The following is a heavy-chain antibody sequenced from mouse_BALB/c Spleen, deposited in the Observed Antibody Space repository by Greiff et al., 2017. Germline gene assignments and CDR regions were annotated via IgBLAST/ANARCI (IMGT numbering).Heavy chain of an antibody. CDR3: TRGNGNYFDY. Sequence: VQLQQPGAELVRPGASVKLSCKASGYTFTSYWINWVKQRPGQGLEWIGNIYPSDSYTNYNQKFKDKATLTVDKSSSTAYMLLSSPTSEDSAVYYCTRGNGNYFDYWGQGTTLTVSS. J-gene: IGHJ2*01. CDR2: IYPSDSYT. CDR1: GYTFTSYW. V-gene: IGHV1-69*02. D-gene: IGHD2-1*01.